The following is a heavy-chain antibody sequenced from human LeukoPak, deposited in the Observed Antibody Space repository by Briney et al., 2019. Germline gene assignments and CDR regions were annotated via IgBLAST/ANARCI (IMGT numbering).Heavy chain of an antibody. Sequence: ASVRVSCKSFGYTFTRNYMHWVRQAPGQGPEWMGVISPSDGSTAYAQRFQGRVTLTRDMSTTTEYLELSSLSSEDTAVYYCARDNSVRHEAWWFDPWGQGTLVTVSS. CDR1: GYTFTRNY. V-gene: IGHV1-46*01. D-gene: IGHD3-10*01. CDR3: ARDNSVRHEAWWFDP. J-gene: IGHJ5*02. CDR2: ISPSDGST.